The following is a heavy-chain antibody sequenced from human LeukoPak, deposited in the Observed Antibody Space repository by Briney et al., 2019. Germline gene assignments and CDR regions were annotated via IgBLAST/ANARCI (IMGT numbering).Heavy chain of an antibody. CDR2: IYYSGST. J-gene: IGHJ4*02. D-gene: IGHD3-22*01. V-gene: IGHV4-59*01. CDR3: ALYYYDSSGYYPW. CDR1: GGSISSYY. Sequence: PSETLSLTCTVSGGSISSYYWSWIRQPPGKGLEWIGYIYYSGSTNYNPSLKSRVTISVDTSKNQFSLKLSSVTAADTAVYYCALYYYDSSGYYPWWGQGTLVTVSS.